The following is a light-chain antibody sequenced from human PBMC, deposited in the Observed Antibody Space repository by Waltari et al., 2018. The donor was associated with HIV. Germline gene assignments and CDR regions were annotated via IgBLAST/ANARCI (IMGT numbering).Light chain of an antibody. CDR3: AAWDDALGGQGV. J-gene: IGLJ3*02. CDR2: DVS. Sequence: QSALNQPASVSGSPGQSITISCTGTSSDVGGYNYVSWYQQHPGKAPKLMIYDVSKRPAGVPDRFSGSRSGTSASLAIRWLQSEDEADYYCAAWDDALGGQGVFGGGTKLTVL. CDR1: SSDVGGYNY. V-gene: IGLV2-14*01.